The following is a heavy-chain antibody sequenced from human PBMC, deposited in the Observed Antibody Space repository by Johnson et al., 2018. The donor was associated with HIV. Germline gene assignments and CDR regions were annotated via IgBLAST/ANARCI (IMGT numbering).Heavy chain of an antibody. Sequence: VQLVESGGSVERPGGSLRLSCVGSGFTFSNYWMHWVRQAPGKGLVWVSVIYSGGSTYYADSVTGRVTTSRDNAKNSLYLQMNCLRAKDTAVYYCARDPGVVEAPRSRVDAFDIWGQGTMVTVSS. CDR1: GFTFSNYW. CDR3: ARDPGVVEAPRSRVDAFDI. D-gene: IGHD2-15*01. V-gene: IGHV3-66*01. J-gene: IGHJ3*02. CDR2: IYSGGST.